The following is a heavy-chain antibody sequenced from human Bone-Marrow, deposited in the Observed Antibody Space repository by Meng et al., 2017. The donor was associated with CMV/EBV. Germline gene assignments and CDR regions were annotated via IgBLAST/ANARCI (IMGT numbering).Heavy chain of an antibody. Sequence: GESLKISCAASGFTFSSYSMNWVRQAPGKGLEWVSSISSSSSYIYYADSVKGRFTISRDNSKNTLYLQMNSLRAEDTAAYYCARATGLYYYGMDVWGQGTTVTVSS. CDR2: ISSSSSYI. V-gene: IGHV3-21*01. J-gene: IGHJ6*02. CDR1: GFTFSSYS. CDR3: ARATGLYYYGMDV.